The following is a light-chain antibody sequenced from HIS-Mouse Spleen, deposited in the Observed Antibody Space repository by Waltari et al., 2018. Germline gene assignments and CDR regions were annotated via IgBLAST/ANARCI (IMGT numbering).Light chain of an antibody. Sequence: SYELTQPPSASVSPAQTAMITSSAVALPNNYAYCYQQKSGQAPVLVMYEDSKQPSGITERFSGSSSGTMANLTISGDEVEDEAADYCYCTDSSGNHRVFGGGTKLTVL. CDR1: ALPNNY. J-gene: IGLJ2*01. CDR3: YCTDSSGNHRV. V-gene: IGLV3-10*01. CDR2: EDS.